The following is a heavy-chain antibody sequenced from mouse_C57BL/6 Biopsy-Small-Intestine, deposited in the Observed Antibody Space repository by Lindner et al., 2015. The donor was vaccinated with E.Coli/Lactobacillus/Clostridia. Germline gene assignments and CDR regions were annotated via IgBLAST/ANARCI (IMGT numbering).Heavy chain of an antibody. CDR3: ATRVRVYYYGMDV. V-gene: IGHV1-81*01. Sequence: SVKVSCKASGGAFSSSPFSWVRQAPGQGLEWMGGIIPNFDKADYAQKFQGRVTITADKATSTAYMELSSLESEDTAVYYCATRVRVYYYGMDVWGQGTTVTVSS. CDR2: IIPNFDKA. J-gene: IGHJ1*01. D-gene: IGHD2-1*01. CDR1: GGAFSSSP.